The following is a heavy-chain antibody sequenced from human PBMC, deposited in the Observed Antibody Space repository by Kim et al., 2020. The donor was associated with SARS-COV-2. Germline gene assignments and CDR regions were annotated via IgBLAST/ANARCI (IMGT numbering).Heavy chain of an antibody. J-gene: IGHJ5*02. D-gene: IGHD6-6*01. CDR3: ARGISARPGGPNWFDP. Sequence: GGSLRLSCAASGFAFTGYWMHWVRQGPGKGLVWVSRINIDGTSTTYADSVKGRFTISRDNAKNTVYLQMNSLGAEDTAMYYCARGISARPGGPNWFDPWGQGTLVTVSS. CDR1: GFAFTGYW. CDR2: INIDGTST. V-gene: IGHV3-74*01.